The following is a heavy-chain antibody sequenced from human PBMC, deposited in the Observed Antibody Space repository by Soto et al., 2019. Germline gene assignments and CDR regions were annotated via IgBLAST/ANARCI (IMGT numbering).Heavy chain of an antibody. J-gene: IGHJ4*02. D-gene: IGHD4-17*01. CDR2: LSYDGSNK. CDR3: AREFGITVTPSFDY. CDR1: GFTFSSYA. Sequence: QVQLVESGGGVVQPGRSLRLSCAASGFTFSSYAMHWVRQAPGKGLEWVAVLSYDGSNKYHADSVKGRFTISRDNSKNTLYLQLNSLRAEDTAVYYCAREFGITVTPSFDYWGQGTLVTVSS. V-gene: IGHV3-30-3*01.